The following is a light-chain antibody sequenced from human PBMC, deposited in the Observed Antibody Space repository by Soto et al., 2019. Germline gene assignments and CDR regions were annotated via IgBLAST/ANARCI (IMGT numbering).Light chain of an antibody. CDR2: DDS. J-gene: IGLJ1*01. CDR3: QVWHSSSDHYV. V-gene: IGLV3-21*02. Sequence: SYELTQPHSVSVATAQTGPRITCGGNNIGSKSVHWYQQRPGQAPVLVVFDDSDRPSGIPERFSGSNSGNTATLTISRVEAGDEADYYCQVWHSSSDHYVFGTGTKVTVL. CDR1: NIGSKS.